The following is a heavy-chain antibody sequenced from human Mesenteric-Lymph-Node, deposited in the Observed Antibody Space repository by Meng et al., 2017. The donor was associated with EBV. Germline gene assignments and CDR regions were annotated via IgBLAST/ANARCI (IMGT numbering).Heavy chain of an antibody. CDR2: ISAYNANT. CDR3: ARVSAYDSSGLDY. V-gene: IGHV1-18*01. CDR1: GYTFSNYG. D-gene: IGHD3-22*01. J-gene: IGHJ4*02. Sequence: QVQPVQSGAEVQKPGASVKVSCKASGYTFSNYGITWVRQAPGQGLEWMGWISAYNANTDYAQSFRGRVTMTKDTSTSTAYLDLRSLRSDDTAVYYCARVSAYDSSGLDYWGQGTLVTVSS.